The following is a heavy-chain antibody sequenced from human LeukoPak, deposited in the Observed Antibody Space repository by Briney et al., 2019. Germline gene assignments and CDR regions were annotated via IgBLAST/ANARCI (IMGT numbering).Heavy chain of an antibody. Sequence: GGSLRLSCAASGFIFSNAWISWVRQAPGKGLEWVGLIKGKTDGGTTDYAAPVKGRFTISRDDSKNTLYLQVNSLKTEDTAVYYCTTREEHLDYWGQGTLVTVSS. CDR3: TTREEHLDY. J-gene: IGHJ4*02. CDR2: IKGKTDGGTT. CDR1: GFIFSNAW. D-gene: IGHD1/OR15-1a*01. V-gene: IGHV3-15*01.